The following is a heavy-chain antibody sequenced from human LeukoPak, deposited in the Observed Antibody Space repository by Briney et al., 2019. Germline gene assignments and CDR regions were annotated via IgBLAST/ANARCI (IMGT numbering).Heavy chain of an antibody. Sequence: KPGGSLRLSCAASGFTFSSYAMSWVRQAPGKGLEWVSAISGSGGSTYYADSVKGRFTISRDNSKNTLYLQMNSLRAEDTAVYYCANGDPYGDYTLGYFDYWGQGTLLTVSS. CDR2: ISGSGGST. CDR3: ANGDPYGDYTLGYFDY. J-gene: IGHJ4*02. V-gene: IGHV3-23*01. CDR1: GFTFSSYA. D-gene: IGHD4-17*01.